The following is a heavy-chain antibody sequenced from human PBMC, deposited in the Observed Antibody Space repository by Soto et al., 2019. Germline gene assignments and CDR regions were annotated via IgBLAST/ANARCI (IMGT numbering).Heavy chain of an antibody. CDR1: GYSFTSYW. CDR3: ARSLIPQMVRGFDS. CDR2: IDPSDSYT. V-gene: IGHV5-10-1*01. J-gene: IGHJ4*02. D-gene: IGHD3-10*01. Sequence: GESLKISCKGSGYSFTSYWISWVRQMPGKGLEWMGIIDPSDSYTNYSPSFQGHVTISADKSISTAYLQWSSLKASDTAMYYCARSLIPQMVRGFDSWGQGSLVTVSS.